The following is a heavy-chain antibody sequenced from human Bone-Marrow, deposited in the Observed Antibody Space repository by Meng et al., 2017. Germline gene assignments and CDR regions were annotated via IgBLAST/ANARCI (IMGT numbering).Heavy chain of an antibody. CDR3: ARGQYFSWWELLPAFWFDP. CDR2: IYHSGST. CDR1: GGPISSINW. D-gene: IGHD1-26*01. Sequence: VRLAASAPELVKPRGTSSLPCACAGGPISSINWWSWVRQPPGKGLEWIGEIYHSGSTNYTPSLKSRVTISVDKSKNQFSLKLSSVTAADTAVYYCARGQYFSWWELLPAFWFDPWGQGTLVTVSS. V-gene: IGHV4-4*03. J-gene: IGHJ5*02.